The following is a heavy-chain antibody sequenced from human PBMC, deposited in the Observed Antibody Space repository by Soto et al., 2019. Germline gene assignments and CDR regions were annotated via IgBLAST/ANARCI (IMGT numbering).Heavy chain of an antibody. CDR3: ARGTSGDYIWGSYRPYYYMDV. J-gene: IGHJ6*03. D-gene: IGHD3-16*02. CDR2: IIPIFGTA. CDR1: GGTFSSYA. V-gene: IGHV1-69*05. Sequence: SVKVSCKASGGTFSSYAISWVRQAPGQGLEWMGGIIPIFGTANYAQKLQGRVTMTTDTSTSTAYMELRSLRSDDTAVYYCARGTSGDYIWGSYRPYYYMDVWGKGTTVTVSS.